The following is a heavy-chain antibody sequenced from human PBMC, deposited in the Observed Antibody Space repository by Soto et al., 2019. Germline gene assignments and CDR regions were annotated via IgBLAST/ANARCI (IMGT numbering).Heavy chain of an antibody. J-gene: IGHJ6*02. CDR3: ARLVDHTAQVVSGMDV. V-gene: IGHV1-69*12. D-gene: IGHD2-15*01. CDR1: GDSFNSHA. Sequence: QVQLVQSGAEARKPGSSVKVSCRASGDSFNSHAFSWVRQAPGQGLEWMGGIIPNFGTTNYAQNFQGSVTLTADESTRTASMELSSLRSEDTAVYYCARLVDHTAQVVSGMDVWGQGTTVIVSS. CDR2: IIPNFGTT.